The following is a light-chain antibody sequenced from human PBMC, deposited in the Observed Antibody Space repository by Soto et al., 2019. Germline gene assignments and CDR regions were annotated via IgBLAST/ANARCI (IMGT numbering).Light chain of an antibody. V-gene: IGKV3-20*01. CDR3: QQYGNSPRT. CDR2: AAA. Sequence: EIVLTQSPGTLSLSTGERVTLSCRASQSVSSSYVAWYQQKPGQAPRLLIYAAATRATGIPDRFSGSGSGTDFTLTISSLEPEDFALYYCQQYGNSPRTFGGGTKVDIK. CDR1: QSVSSSY. J-gene: IGKJ4*02.